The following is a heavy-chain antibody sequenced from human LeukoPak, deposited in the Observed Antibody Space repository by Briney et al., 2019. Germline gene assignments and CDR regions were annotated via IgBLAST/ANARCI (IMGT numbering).Heavy chain of an antibody. CDR3: ARDRLPSVYRGLDY. V-gene: IGHV3-64*01. D-gene: IGHD3-10*01. Sequence: GGSLRLSCAASGFTFSSYAMHWVRQAPGKGPEYVSIISSDGGDTDYANSVKGRFTISRDNSKNTLYLQMGSLRPEDMAVYYCARDRLPSVYRGLDYWGQGTLVTVSS. J-gene: IGHJ4*02. CDR2: ISSDGGDT. CDR1: GFTFSSYA.